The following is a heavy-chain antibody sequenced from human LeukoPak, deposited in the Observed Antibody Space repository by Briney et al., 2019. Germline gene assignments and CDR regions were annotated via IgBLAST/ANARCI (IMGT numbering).Heavy chain of an antibody. V-gene: IGHV4-59*01. D-gene: IGHD5-24*01. CDR3: ARDGYNSFDS. CDR2: VYYSGST. Sequence: NPSETLSLTCTVSGGSIGNYYWSWIRQPPGKGLEWIGYVYYSGSTTYNPSLKSRVTISVDTSKNQFSLKLSSVTAADTAVYYCARDGYNSFDSWGQGTLVTVSS. J-gene: IGHJ5*01. CDR1: GGSIGNYY.